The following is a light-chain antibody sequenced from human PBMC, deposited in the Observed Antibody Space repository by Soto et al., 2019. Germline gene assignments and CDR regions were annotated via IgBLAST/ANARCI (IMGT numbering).Light chain of an antibody. Sequence: SYELTQPPSVSVSPGQTASITCSGDKLGDKYACWYQQKPGQSPVLVIYEDSKRPSGIPERFSGSNSGNTATLTISGTQAMDEADYHCQAWNRSTANVVFGGGTKVTVL. CDR3: QAWNRSTANVV. J-gene: IGLJ2*01. CDR2: EDS. CDR1: KLGDKY. V-gene: IGLV3-1*01.